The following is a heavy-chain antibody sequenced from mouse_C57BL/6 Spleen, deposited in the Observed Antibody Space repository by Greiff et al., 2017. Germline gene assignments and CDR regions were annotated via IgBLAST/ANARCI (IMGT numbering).Heavy chain of an antibody. J-gene: IGHJ1*03. CDR3: ARHYSNFRYWYFDV. CDR1: GYTFTDYY. CDR2: IYPGSGNT. Sequence: QVQLQQSGAELVRPGASVKLSCKASGYTFTDYYINWVKQRPGQGLEWIARIYPGSGNTYYNEKFKGKATLTAEKSSSTAYMQLSSLTSEDSAVYFCARHYSNFRYWYFDVWGTGTTVTVSS. D-gene: IGHD2-5*01. V-gene: IGHV1-76*01.